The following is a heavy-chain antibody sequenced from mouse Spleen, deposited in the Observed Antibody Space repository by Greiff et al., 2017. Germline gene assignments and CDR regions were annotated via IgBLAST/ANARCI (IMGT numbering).Heavy chain of an antibody. D-gene: IGHD5-1-1*01. CDR1: GFSLTSYG. CDR3: ARYHTSYAMDY. V-gene: IGHV2-3*01. Sequence: VKVVESGPGLVAPSQSLSITCTVSGFSLTSYGVSWVRQPPGKGLEWLGVIWGDGSTNYHSALISRLSISKDNSKSQVFLKLNSLQTDDTATYYCARYHTSYAMDYWGQGTSVTVSS. J-gene: IGHJ4*01. CDR2: IWGDGST.